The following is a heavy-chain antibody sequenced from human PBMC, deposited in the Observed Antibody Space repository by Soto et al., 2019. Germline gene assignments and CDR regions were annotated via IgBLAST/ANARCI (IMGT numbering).Heavy chain of an antibody. J-gene: IGHJ6*02. D-gene: IGHD3-10*01. Sequence: EVQLVETGGGLIQPGGSLRLTGDASGFTVATNYMSWVRQAPGKGLEWVSLINSAGTPYYADCVNGRFTVSRDTPKNTLYLQMSSLTVDDSAVYFFAREKSTTIRGVRYGMDVWGQGTTVTVSS. V-gene: IGHV3-53*02. CDR3: AREKSTTIRGVRYGMDV. CDR1: GFTVATNY. CDR2: INSAGTP.